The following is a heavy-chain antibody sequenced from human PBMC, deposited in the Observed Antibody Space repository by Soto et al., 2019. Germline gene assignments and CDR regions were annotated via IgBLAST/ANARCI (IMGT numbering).Heavy chain of an antibody. CDR3: ATGSLIAAAGHRVAFDI. CDR2: FDPEDGET. V-gene: IGHV1-24*01. CDR1: GYTLTELS. Sequence: EASVKVSCKVSGYTLTELSMHWVRQAPGKGLEWMGGFDPEDGETIYAPKFQGRVTMTEDTSTDTAYVELSSLRSEDKDVYCCATGSLIAAAGHRVAFDIWGQGTMVTVSS. D-gene: IGHD6-13*01. J-gene: IGHJ3*02.